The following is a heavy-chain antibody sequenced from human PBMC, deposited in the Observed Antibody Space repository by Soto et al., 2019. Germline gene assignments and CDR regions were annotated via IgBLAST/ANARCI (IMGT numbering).Heavy chain of an antibody. D-gene: IGHD4-17*01. Sequence: SETLSLTCTVSGGSISSYYWSWIRQPPGKGLEWIGYIYYSGSTNYNPSLKRRVTISVDTSKNQFSLKLSSVTAADTAVYYCARKMTTVTVDAFDIWGQGTMVTVSS. CDR1: GGSISSYY. CDR2: IYYSGST. V-gene: IGHV4-59*08. J-gene: IGHJ3*02. CDR3: ARKMTTVTVDAFDI.